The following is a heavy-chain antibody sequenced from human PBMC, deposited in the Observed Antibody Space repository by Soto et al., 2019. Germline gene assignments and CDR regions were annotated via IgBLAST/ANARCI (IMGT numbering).Heavy chain of an antibody. J-gene: IGHJ4*02. CDR2: INPDSGDT. Sequence: QVQLAQSGPEVKKPGASVKVSCKASGYTFTDYYMHWVRQAPGQGLEWMGWINPDSGDTNYAQKFQGCVTMTRDTSISTAYMELSRLRYDDTAMYYCARDPTSYYGSGFYSWGQGTLVTVSS. CDR3: ARDPTSYYGSGFYS. V-gene: IGHV1-2*04. D-gene: IGHD3-10*01. CDR1: GYTFTDYY.